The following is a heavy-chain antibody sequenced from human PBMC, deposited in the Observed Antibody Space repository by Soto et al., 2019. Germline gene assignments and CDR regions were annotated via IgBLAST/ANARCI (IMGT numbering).Heavy chain of an antibody. CDR3: ARDGITLAASFDS. CDR2: LSAYNGNR. CDR1: GYTFFNYG. D-gene: IGHD6-19*01. Sequence: QVQLVQSGAEVKKPGASGKVSCKASGYTFFNYGISWVRQAPGQGLEWMGWLSAYNGNRNYAGKLQGRATMTTETSSSTAYMELKSLRSDDTAVYYCARDGITLAASFDSWGQGTLVTVSS. V-gene: IGHV1-18*01. J-gene: IGHJ4*02.